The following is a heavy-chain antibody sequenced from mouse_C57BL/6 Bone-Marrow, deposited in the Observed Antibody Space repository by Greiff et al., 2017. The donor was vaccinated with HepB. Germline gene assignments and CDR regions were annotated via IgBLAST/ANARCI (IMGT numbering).Heavy chain of an antibody. CDR3: ARRGNYWYFDV. CDR1: GFTFSSYT. Sequence: EVQRVESGGGLVKPGGSLKLSCAASGFTFSSYTMSWVRQTPEKRLEWVATISGGGGNTYYPDSVKGRFTISRDNAKNTLYLQMSSLRSEDTALYYCARRGNYWYFDVWGTGTTVTVSS. V-gene: IGHV5-9*01. CDR2: ISGGGGNT. J-gene: IGHJ1*03. D-gene: IGHD2-1*01.